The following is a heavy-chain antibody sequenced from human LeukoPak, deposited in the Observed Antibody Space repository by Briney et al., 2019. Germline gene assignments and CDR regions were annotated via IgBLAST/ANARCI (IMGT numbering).Heavy chain of an antibody. D-gene: IGHD6-19*01. CDR2: IYTSGST. Sequence: PSETLSLTCTVSGGSISSYYWSWIRQPPGKGLEWIGYIYTSGSTNYNPSLKSRVTMSVDTSKNQFSLKLSSVTAADTAVYYCAREGRAVAGTVDYWGQGTLVTVSS. CDR3: AREGRAVAGTVDY. V-gene: IGHV4-4*08. CDR1: GGSISSYY. J-gene: IGHJ4*02.